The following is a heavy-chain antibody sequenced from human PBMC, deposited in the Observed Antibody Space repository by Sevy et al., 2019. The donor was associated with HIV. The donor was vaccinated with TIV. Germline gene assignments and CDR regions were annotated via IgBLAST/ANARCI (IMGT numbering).Heavy chain of an antibody. CDR2: IHYTGTT. J-gene: IGHJ5*02. CDR1: GGSISAYH. CDR3: ARAPPVRSGDDSLNWFDP. V-gene: IGHV4-59*01. D-gene: IGHD5-12*01. Sequence: SETLSLTCTVSGGSISAYHCSWIRQPPGKGLEYIGYIHYTGTTNYNPSLKSRVTISVDTSKNQFSLKLSSVTAADTALYYCARAPPVRSGDDSLNWFDPWGQGTLVTVSS.